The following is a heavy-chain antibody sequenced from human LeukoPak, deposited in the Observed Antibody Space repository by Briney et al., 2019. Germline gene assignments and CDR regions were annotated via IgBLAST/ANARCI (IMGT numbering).Heavy chain of an antibody. V-gene: IGHV3-23*01. CDR2: INDSGGST. CDR3: AQGGIATTGLTY. D-gene: IGHD6-13*01. J-gene: IGHJ4*02. Sequence: GGSLRLSCAASGFIFSSYGMSWVRQAPGKGLEWVSVINDSGGSTYYADSVKGRFTISRDNAKNTLFLQMNSLRAEDTAVYFCAQGGIATTGLTYWGQGTLVTVSS. CDR1: GFIFSSYG.